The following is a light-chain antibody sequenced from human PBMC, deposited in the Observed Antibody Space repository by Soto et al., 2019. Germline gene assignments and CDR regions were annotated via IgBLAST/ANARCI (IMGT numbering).Light chain of an antibody. CDR2: ATS. V-gene: IGKV3-20*01. Sequence: EVVLTQSPGPLSLSPGERDTLSCRASQSVARNYLSWFQHKRGQPPRVLVFATSSRAAGTPVRFSGSGSGTNFTHTLTRVEPEYFGVYYCQQYGGSPPAYTFGLGTKLEI. J-gene: IGKJ2*01. CDR1: QSVARNY. CDR3: QQYGGSPPAYT.